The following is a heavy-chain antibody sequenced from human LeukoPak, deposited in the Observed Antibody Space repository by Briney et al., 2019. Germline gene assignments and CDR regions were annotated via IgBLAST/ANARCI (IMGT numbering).Heavy chain of an antibody. CDR2: ICYSGST. D-gene: IGHD3-10*01. CDR1: GGSISSYY. CDR3: ARVLLRSMVRGALYFDY. Sequence: SETLSLTCTVSGGSISSYYWSWIRQPPRKGLERIGYICYSGSTNYNPSLKSRVNIPVDTSKNQFSLKLSSVTAADTAVYYCARVLLRSMVRGALYFDYWGQGTLVTVSS. J-gene: IGHJ4*02. V-gene: IGHV4-59*01.